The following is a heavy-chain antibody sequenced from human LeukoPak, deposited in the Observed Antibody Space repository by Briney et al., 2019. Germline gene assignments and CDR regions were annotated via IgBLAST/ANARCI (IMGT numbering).Heavy chain of an antibody. CDR2: INHSGST. Sequence: PSETLSLTCTVSGGSISSYYWSWIRQPPGKGLEWIGEINHSGSTNYNPSLKSRVTISVDTSKNQFSLKLSSVTAADTAVYYCARGAVAGTDIGDYWGQGTLVTVSS. V-gene: IGHV4-34*01. CDR1: GGSISSYY. CDR3: ARGAVAGTDIGDY. D-gene: IGHD6-19*01. J-gene: IGHJ4*02.